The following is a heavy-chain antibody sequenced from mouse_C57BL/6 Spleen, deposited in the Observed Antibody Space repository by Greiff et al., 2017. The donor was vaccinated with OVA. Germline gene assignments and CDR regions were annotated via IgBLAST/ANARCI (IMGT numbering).Heavy chain of an antibody. CDR1: GYAFSSYW. CDR2: IYPGDGDT. D-gene: IGHD2-4*01. Sequence: VQLQQSGAELVKPGASVKISCKASGYAFSSYWMNWVKQRPGKGLEWIGQIYPGDGDTNYNGKFKGKATLTADKSSSTAYMQLSSLTSEDSAVYFCARRESDDYEGCAYWGQGTLVTVSA. V-gene: IGHV1-80*01. CDR3: ARRESDDYEGCAY. J-gene: IGHJ3*01.